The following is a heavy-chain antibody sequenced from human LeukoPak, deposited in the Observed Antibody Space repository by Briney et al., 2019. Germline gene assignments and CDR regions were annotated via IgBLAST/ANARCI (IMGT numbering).Heavy chain of an antibody. V-gene: IGHV4-31*03. Sequence: SETLSLTCTVSGGSISSGGYYWSWIRQHPGKGLEWIGYIYYSGSTYYNPSLKSRVTISVDTSKNQFSLKLSSVTAADTAVYYCARGAAFSHLTVVWGQGTLVTVSS. D-gene: IGHD4-17*01. CDR3: ARGAAFSHLTVV. CDR2: IYYSGST. J-gene: IGHJ4*02. CDR1: GGSISSGGYY.